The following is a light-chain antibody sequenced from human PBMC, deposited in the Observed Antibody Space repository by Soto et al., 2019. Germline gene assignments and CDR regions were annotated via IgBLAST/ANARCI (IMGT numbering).Light chain of an antibody. V-gene: IGLV2-8*01. Sequence: QSALTQPPSASGSPGQSVTISCTGTSSDVGAYNYVSWYQQHPGKAPKLMIYEVSKRPSGVPDRFSGSKSGNTASLTVSGLQAEDEADYYCSSFAGSNHWVSGGGTKLTVL. CDR3: SSFAGSNHWV. CDR1: SSDVGAYNY. J-gene: IGLJ2*01. CDR2: EVS.